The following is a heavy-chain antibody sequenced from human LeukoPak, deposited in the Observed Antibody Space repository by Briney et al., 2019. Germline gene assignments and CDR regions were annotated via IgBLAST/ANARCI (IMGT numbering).Heavy chain of an antibody. Sequence: ASVKVSCKTSGYTFTGYYMHWVRQAPGQGLEWMGWINPNSGGTNYAQKFQGRVTMTRDTSISTAYMELSRLRSDDTAVYYCARDLSSGWYNWFDPWGQGTLVTVSS. CDR1: GYTFTGYY. CDR3: ARDLSSGWYNWFDP. D-gene: IGHD6-19*01. V-gene: IGHV1-2*02. J-gene: IGHJ5*02. CDR2: INPNSGGT.